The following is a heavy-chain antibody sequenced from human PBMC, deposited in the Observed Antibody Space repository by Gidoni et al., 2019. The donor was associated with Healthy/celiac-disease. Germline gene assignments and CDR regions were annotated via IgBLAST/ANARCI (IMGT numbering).Heavy chain of an antibody. J-gene: IGHJ4*02. CDR1: GFTFRSYA. CDR2: ISYDGSNK. CDR3: ARGDYDFWSGYYGAFDY. V-gene: IGHV3-30-3*01. D-gene: IGHD3-3*01. Sequence: QVQLVESGGGVVQPGRSLRLSCAASGFTFRSYAMHWVRQAPGKGLEWVAVISYDGSNKYYADSVKGRFTISRDNSKNTLYLQMNSLRAEDTAVYYCARGDYDFWSGYYGAFDYWGQGTLVTVSS.